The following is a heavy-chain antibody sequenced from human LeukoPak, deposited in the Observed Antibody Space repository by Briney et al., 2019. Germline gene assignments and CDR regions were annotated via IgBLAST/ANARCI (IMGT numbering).Heavy chain of an antibody. CDR2: INHSGST. D-gene: IGHD6-13*01. Sequence: PSETLSLTCAVYGGSFSGYYWSWIRQPPGKGLEWIGEINHSGSTNYNPSLKSRVTISVDTSKNQFSLKLSSVTAADTAVYYCARGMYSRRDAGYYFDYWGQGTLVTVSS. V-gene: IGHV4-34*01. CDR1: GGSFSGYY. CDR3: ARGMYSRRDAGYYFDY. J-gene: IGHJ4*02.